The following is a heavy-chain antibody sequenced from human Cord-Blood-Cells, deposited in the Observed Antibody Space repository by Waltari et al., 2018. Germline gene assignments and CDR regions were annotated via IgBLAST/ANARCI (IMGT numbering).Heavy chain of an antibody. D-gene: IGHD2-8*01. V-gene: IGHV4-59*01. CDR3: ARANEAEIDY. Sequence: QVQLQESGPGLVKPSETLSLTCTVSGGSISSYYWSWIRQPPGKGLEWIGYIYYSGSTNYNPSLKSRVTISVDTSKNQFSLKLSSVTAADTAVYYCARANEAEIDYWGQGTLVTVSS. J-gene: IGHJ4*02. CDR1: GGSISSYY. CDR2: IYYSGST.